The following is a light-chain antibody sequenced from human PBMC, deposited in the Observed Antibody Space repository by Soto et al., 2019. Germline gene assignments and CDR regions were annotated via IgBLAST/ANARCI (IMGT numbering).Light chain of an antibody. Sequence: QAVVTQPPSVSGAPGQRVTISCTGSSSNIGAGYEVHWYQHLPGKAPKLLIYGNTNRPSGVPDRFSGSKSGTSASLAITGLQAEDEADYYCQSYHSSLSASYVFGGGTKLTVL. CDR1: SSNIGAGYE. J-gene: IGLJ1*01. V-gene: IGLV1-40*01. CDR3: QSYHSSLSASYV. CDR2: GNT.